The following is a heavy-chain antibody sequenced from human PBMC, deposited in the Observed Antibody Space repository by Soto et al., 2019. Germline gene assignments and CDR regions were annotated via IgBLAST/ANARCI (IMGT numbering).Heavy chain of an antibody. Sequence: EVQLVESGGGLVKPGGSLRLSCAASGFTFSSYSMNWVRQAPGKGLEWVSSISSSSSYIYYADSVKGRFTISRDNAKNSLYLQMNSLRAEATAVYYCARDLLHHKHVIAAAGTFDYWGQGTLVTVSS. CDR3: ARDLLHHKHVIAAAGTFDY. V-gene: IGHV3-21*01. D-gene: IGHD6-13*01. CDR2: ISSSSSYI. J-gene: IGHJ4*02. CDR1: GFTFSSYS.